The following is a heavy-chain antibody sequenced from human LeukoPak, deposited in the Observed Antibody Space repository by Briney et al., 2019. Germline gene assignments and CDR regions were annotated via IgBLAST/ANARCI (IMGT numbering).Heavy chain of an antibody. CDR1: GGSISSSDW. J-gene: IGHJ4*02. D-gene: IGHD3-3*01. CDR2: IYHSGST. Sequence: PSETLSLTCAVSGGSISSSDWWSWVHQPPGKVLEWIGEIYHSGSTNYNPSLKSRVTISVDTSKNQFSLKLSSVTAADTAVYYCARCEGKSGYYEYYFDYWGQGTLVTVSS. V-gene: IGHV4-4*02. CDR3: ARCEGKSGYYEYYFDY.